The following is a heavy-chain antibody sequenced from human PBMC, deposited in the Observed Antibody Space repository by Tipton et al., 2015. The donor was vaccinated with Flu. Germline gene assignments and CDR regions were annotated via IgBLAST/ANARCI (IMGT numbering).Heavy chain of an antibody. CDR3: ARDRLLESSKNYYYYYGMDV. CDR2: ISAYNGNT. Sequence: QVQLVQSGAEVKKPGASAKVSCKASGYTFTSYGISWVRQAPGQGLEWMGWISAYNGNTNYAQKLQGRVTMTTDTSTSTAYTELRSLRSDDTAVYYCARDRLLESSKNYYYYYGMDVWGQGTTVTVSS. CDR1: GYTFTSYG. D-gene: IGHD2-21*01. J-gene: IGHJ6*02. V-gene: IGHV1-18*01.